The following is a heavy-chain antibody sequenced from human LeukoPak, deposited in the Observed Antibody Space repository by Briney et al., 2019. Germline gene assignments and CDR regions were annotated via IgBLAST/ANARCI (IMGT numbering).Heavy chain of an antibody. V-gene: IGHV4-34*01. CDR2: IIRSEST. CDR1: GGSFNGFY. D-gene: IGHD3-3*01. CDR3: ARGLGREALYDFWSGSVVHNWFDP. Sequence: RWETLSLTCAVYGGSFNGFYWSWIRQLPGKGLDWIAVIIRSESTQYNPSLKSRVTISLDTSKNQVSLELRSVTAADTAVYYCARGLGREALYDFWSGSVVHNWFDPWGQGNLVTVSS. J-gene: IGHJ5*02.